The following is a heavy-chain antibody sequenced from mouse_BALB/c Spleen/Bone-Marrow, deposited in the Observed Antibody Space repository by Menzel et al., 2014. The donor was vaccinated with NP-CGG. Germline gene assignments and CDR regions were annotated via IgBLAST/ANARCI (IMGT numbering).Heavy chain of an antibody. CDR2: IWAGGGT. Sequence: VQLQQSGPGLVASSLSLSFNCTVSGFSFTSYGVHWVRQPPGKGLEWLGVIWAGGGTNYYSALMSRLSISKDHSQSQVFFKMXXXXXXXXXXXXXXXDXXVTXXFDXRGAGTTVPVTS. CDR1: GFSFTSYG. V-gene: IGHV2-9*02. D-gene: IGHD2-1*01. CDR3: XXDXXVTXXFDX. J-gene: IGHJ1*01.